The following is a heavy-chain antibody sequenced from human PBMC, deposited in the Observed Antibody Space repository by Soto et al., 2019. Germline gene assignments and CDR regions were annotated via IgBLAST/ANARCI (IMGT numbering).Heavy chain of an antibody. D-gene: IGHD3-22*01. Sequence: QVQLVQSGAEVRKPGASVRVSCSPSGHPFLDFSVHWVRQAPGKGLEWLGWINPNTGATNYAQKFEGRVTVTRDMAIYTAYMELTRLTSDDPAVYYCASIPYYYDTGRTVYFWGPGTLVTVSS. CDR1: GHPFLDFS. J-gene: IGHJ4*02. CDR2: INPNTGAT. CDR3: ASIPYYYDTGRTVYF. V-gene: IGHV1-2*02.